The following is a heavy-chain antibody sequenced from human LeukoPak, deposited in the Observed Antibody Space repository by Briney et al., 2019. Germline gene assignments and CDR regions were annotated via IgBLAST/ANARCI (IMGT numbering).Heavy chain of an antibody. CDR3: AEGYNPYYFDY. V-gene: IGHV4-61*01. D-gene: IGHD1-14*01. Sequence: SETLSLTCTVSGGSVSSINYYWSWIRQPPGKGLEWIGYVFHSGSTNYNPSLKSRVTISVDTSKNQFSLKLSSVTAADTAVYYCAEGYNPYYFDYWGQGTLVTVSS. J-gene: IGHJ4*02. CDR2: VFHSGST. CDR1: GGSVSSINYY.